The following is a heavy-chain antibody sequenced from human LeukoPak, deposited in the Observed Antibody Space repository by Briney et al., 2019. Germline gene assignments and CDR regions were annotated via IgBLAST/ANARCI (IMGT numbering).Heavy chain of an antibody. CDR3: ARDKGVISYAFDI. CDR2: IIPIFGTA. D-gene: IGHD3-10*01. J-gene: IGHJ3*02. Sequence: SVKVSCKASGGTFSSYAISWVRQAPGQGLEWMGGIIPIFGTANYAQKFQGRVTITTDESTSTAYMELSSLRSEDTAVYYCARDKGVISYAFDIWGQGTMVTVSS. V-gene: IGHV1-69*05. CDR1: GGTFSSYA.